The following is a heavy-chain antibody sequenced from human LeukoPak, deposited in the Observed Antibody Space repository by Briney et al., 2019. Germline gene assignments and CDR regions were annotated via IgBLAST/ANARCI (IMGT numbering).Heavy chain of an antibody. V-gene: IGHV3-33*01. D-gene: IGHD4-11*01. CDR1: GFIFSHYG. CDR2: IWSDGSNR. J-gene: IGHJ4*01. CDR3: ARDAQRGFDYSNSLKY. Sequence: GRSLRLSCVASGFIFSHYGMHWVRQAPGKGLEWVAVIWSDGSNRFYAGSVEGRFTISRDNSQNTVFLQMNSLRAEDTAMYYCARDAQRGFDYSNSLKYWGHGILVTVSS.